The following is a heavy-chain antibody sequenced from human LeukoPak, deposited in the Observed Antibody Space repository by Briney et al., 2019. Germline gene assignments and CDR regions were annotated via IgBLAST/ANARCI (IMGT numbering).Heavy chain of an antibody. D-gene: IGHD1-1*01. CDR3: ARTDWSMHEF. J-gene: IGHJ4*02. CDR1: GYTFTGYY. V-gene: IGHV1-2*02. CDR2: INPNSGDT. Sequence: VASVKVSCKASGYTFTGYYMHWVRQAPGQGLEWMGWINPNSGDTNFAQKFQGRVTMTRDTSISTVYMELSRLTSDDTAMYYCARTDWSMHEFWGQGTPVTVSS.